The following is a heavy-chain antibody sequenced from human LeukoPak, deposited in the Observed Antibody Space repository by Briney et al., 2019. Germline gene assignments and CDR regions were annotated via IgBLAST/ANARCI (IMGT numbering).Heavy chain of an antibody. CDR3: AKPGSRVRSRATVVTTTLGDAFDI. Sequence: GGSLRLSCAASGFTFSSYGMSWVRQAPGKGLEWVSAINDSGDSTYYADFVKGRFTISRDNSKNTLYLQMNSLRAEDTAVYYCAKPGSRVRSRATVVTTTLGDAFDIWGQGTMVTVSS. V-gene: IGHV3-23*01. J-gene: IGHJ3*02. CDR1: GFTFSSYG. CDR2: INDSGDST. D-gene: IGHD2-21*02.